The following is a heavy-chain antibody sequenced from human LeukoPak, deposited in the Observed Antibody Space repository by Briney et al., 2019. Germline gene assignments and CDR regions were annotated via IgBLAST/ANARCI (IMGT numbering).Heavy chain of an antibody. J-gene: IGHJ4*02. V-gene: IGHV4-39*01. CDR1: GGSIRSSSYY. CDR2: IYYSGST. CDR3: ARQVVAVAGTGYFDY. D-gene: IGHD6-19*01. Sequence: SETLSLTCTVSGGSIRSSSYYWVWIRQPPGEGLEWIGSIYYSGSTYYNASLKSRGTISVDTSKNQFSLKLNSVTAVDTAVYFCARQVVAVAGTGYFDYWGQGTLVTVSS.